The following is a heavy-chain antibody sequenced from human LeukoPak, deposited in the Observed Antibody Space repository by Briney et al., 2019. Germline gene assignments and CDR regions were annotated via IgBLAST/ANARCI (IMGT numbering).Heavy chain of an antibody. D-gene: IGHD6-13*01. J-gene: IGHJ5*02. CDR1: GYTFTSYY. CDR2: INPSASST. V-gene: IGHV1-46*01. CDR3: ARDGREGSSWYLGWFDP. Sequence: VASVKVSCKASGYTFTSYYMHWVRQAPGQGLEWMGIINPSASSTSYAQKFQGRVTMTRDTSTSTVYMELSSLRSEDTAVYFCARDGREGSSWYLGWFDPWGQGTLVTVSS.